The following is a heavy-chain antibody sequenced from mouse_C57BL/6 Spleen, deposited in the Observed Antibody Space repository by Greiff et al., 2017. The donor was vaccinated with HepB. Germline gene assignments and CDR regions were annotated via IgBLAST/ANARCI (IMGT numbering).Heavy chain of an antibody. V-gene: IGHV1-69*01. Sequence: VQLQQSGAELVMPGASVKLSCKASGYTFTSYWMHWVKQRPGQGLEWIGEIDPSDSYTNYNQKFKGKSTLTVDKSSSTAYMQLSSLTSEDSAVYYCARDALYYFDYWGQGTTLTVSS. CDR1: GYTFTSYW. J-gene: IGHJ2*01. CDR2: IDPSDSYT. CDR3: ARDALYYFDY.